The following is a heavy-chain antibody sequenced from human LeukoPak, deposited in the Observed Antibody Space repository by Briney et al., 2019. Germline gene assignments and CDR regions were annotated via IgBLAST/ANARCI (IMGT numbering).Heavy chain of an antibody. CDR1: GYTFTGYY. Sequence: GASVKVSCKASGYTFTGYYMHWVRQAPGQGLDWMGWIDPNSGGTKYAQKFQGRVTMTRDTSISTAYMELSSLKSDDTAVYYCARDRNSGSSLDIWGQGTMLTVSS. V-gene: IGHV1-2*02. CDR3: ARDRNSGSSLDI. CDR2: IDPNSGGT. D-gene: IGHD6-6*01. J-gene: IGHJ3*02.